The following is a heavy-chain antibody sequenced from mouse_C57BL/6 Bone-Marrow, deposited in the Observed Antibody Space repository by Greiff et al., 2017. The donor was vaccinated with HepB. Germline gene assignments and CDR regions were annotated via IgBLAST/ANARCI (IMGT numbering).Heavy chain of an antibody. V-gene: IGHV5-12*01. CDR3: ARQDYGNYPAWFAY. J-gene: IGHJ3*01. D-gene: IGHD2-1*01. CDR2: ISNDGGST. Sequence: EVQVVESGGGLVQPGWSLKLSCAASGFTFSDSYMYWVRQTPEKRLGWVAYISNDGGSTDYPDTVNGRFTISRDNAKNTLYLQMSRLKSEDTAMYYCARQDYGNYPAWFAYWGQGTLVTVSA. CDR1: GFTFSDSY.